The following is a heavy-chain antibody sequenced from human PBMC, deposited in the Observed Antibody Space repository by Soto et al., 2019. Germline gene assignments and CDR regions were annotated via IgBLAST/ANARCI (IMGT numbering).Heavy chain of an antibody. Sequence: PSETLSLTCTVSGVSITSFYWSWIRQSPGKGLEWIGYMHYSGSTSYNPSLKSRAAMSVDTSKNQFSLKLSSMTAADTAVYYCVRLPQGAASASDVWGQGTMVTVSS. V-gene: IGHV4-59*08. CDR2: MHYSGST. CDR1: GVSITSFY. D-gene: IGHD2-15*01. J-gene: IGHJ3*01. CDR3: VRLPQGAASASDV.